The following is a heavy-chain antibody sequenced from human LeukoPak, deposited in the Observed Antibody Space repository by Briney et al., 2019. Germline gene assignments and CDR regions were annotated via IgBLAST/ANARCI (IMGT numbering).Heavy chain of an antibody. CDR1: GGSISSGGYS. CDR2: IYHSGST. J-gene: IGHJ6*02. V-gene: IGHV4-30-2*01. Sequence: KPSQTLSLTCAVSGGSISSGGYSWSWIRQPPGKGLEWIGYIYHSGSTYYNPSLKSRVTISVDRSKNQFSLKLSSVTAADTAVYYCARDSSMVRGVADYYGMDVWGQGTTVTVSS. D-gene: IGHD3-10*01. CDR3: ARDSSMVRGVADYYGMDV.